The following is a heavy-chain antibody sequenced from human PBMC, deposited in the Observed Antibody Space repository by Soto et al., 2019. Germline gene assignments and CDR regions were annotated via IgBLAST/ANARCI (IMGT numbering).Heavy chain of an antibody. V-gene: IGHV4-31*03. CDR2: IYYSGST. D-gene: IGHD2-2*02. J-gene: IGHJ6*02. CDR1: GGSISSGGYY. CDR3: ASGVVVPAAIRPYYYGMDV. Sequence: PSETLSLTCTVSGGSISSGGYYWSWIRQHPGKGLEWIGYIYYSGSTYYNPSLKSRVTISVDTSKNQFSLKLSSVTAADTAVYYCASGVVVPAAIRPYYYGMDVWGQGTTVTVSS.